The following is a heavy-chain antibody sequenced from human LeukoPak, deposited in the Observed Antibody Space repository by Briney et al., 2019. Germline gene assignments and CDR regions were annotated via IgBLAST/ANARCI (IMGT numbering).Heavy chain of an antibody. Sequence: GGSLRLSCAGSGFTVSSNYMSWVRQVPGKGLEWVSVIYSGGSTYYADSVKGRFTISRDDSKNTLYLQMNSLRAEDTAVYYCARANSGYEFRGYYYSYMDVWGKGTTVTVSS. D-gene: IGHD5-12*01. CDR1: GFTVSSNY. CDR2: IYSGGST. J-gene: IGHJ6*03. V-gene: IGHV3-53*01. CDR3: ARANSGYEFRGYYYSYMDV.